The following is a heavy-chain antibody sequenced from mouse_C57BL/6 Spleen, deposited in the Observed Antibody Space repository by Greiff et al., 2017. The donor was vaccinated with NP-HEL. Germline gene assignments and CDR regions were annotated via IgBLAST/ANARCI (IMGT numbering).Heavy chain of an antibody. J-gene: IGHJ4*01. D-gene: IGHD1-1*01. Sequence: QVQLQQPGAELVRPGSSVKLSCKASGYTFTSYWMHWVKQRPIQGLEWIGNIDPSDSETHYNQKFKDKATLTVDKSSSTAYMQLSSLTSEDSAVYYCANSYYYGSRYENYAMDYWGQGTSVTVSS. CDR1: GYTFTSYW. V-gene: IGHV1-52*01. CDR2: IDPSDSET. CDR3: ANSYYYGSRYENYAMDY.